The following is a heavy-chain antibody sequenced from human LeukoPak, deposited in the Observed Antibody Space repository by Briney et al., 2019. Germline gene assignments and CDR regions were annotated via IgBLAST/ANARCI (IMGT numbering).Heavy chain of an antibody. D-gene: IGHD5-24*01. CDR2: ISTDNGNT. J-gene: IGHJ3*02. V-gene: IGHV1-18*01. Sequence: ASVKVSCRASGYTFTSYGISWARQAPGRGLGWMGWISTDNGNTNYVQNLQGRVSMTRDTFTSTVYMELRSLRSDDTAVYYCARAQSRTHWDGFDIWGQGTMVTVPS. CDR1: GYTFTSYG. CDR3: ARAQSRTHWDGFDI.